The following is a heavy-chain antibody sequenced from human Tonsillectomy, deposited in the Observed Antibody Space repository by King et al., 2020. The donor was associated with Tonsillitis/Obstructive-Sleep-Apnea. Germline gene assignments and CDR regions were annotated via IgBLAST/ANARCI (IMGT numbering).Heavy chain of an antibody. Sequence: QLVQSGAEVKKPGASVKVSCKASGYTFTSYYMHWVRQATGQGLEWMGIINPSGGSTSYAQKFQGRVTMTRDTSTSTVYMELSSLRSEDTAVYYCARDRGSGSYLDAFDIWGQGTMVTVSS. J-gene: IGHJ3*02. CDR2: INPSGGST. CDR3: ARDRGSGSYLDAFDI. CDR1: GYTFTSYY. V-gene: IGHV1-46*01. D-gene: IGHD1-26*01.